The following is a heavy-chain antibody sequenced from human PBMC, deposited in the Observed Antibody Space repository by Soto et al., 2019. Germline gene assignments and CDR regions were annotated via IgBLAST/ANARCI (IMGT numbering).Heavy chain of an antibody. Sequence: QVQLVESGGGVVQPGRSLRLSCAASGFTFSSYAMHWVRQAPGKGLEWVAVISYDGSNKYNADSVKGRFTISRDNSKNTLYLQMNSLRAEDTAVYYCARAGTTAGYFDYWGQGTLVTVSS. V-gene: IGHV3-30-3*01. CDR1: GFTFSSYA. J-gene: IGHJ4*02. CDR3: ARAGTTAGYFDY. D-gene: IGHD1-1*01. CDR2: ISYDGSNK.